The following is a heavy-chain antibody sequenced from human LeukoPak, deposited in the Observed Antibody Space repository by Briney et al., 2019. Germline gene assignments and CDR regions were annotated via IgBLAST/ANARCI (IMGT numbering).Heavy chain of an antibody. CDR1: GFTFSSYS. Sequence: GSLRLSCAASGFTFSSYSMNWVRQAPGKGLEWVSSISSSSSYIYYADSVKGRFTISRDNAKNSLYLQMNSLRAEDTAVYYCARDPYDFWSGYYIGNWFDPWGQGTLVTVSS. CDR3: ARDPYDFWSGYYIGNWFDP. CDR2: ISSSSSYI. D-gene: IGHD3-3*01. V-gene: IGHV3-21*01. J-gene: IGHJ5*02.